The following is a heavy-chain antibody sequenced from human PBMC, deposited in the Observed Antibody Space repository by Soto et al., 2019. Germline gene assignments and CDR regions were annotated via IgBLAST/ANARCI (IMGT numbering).Heavy chain of an antibody. Sequence: ASVKVSCKASGYTFTSYDINWVRQATGQGLEWMGWMNPNSGNTGYAQKFQGRVTMTRNTSISTAYMELSSLRSEYTAVYYCARVASGGYDFWSGYYMDDYYYMDVWG. CDR1: GYTFTSYD. J-gene: IGHJ6*03. D-gene: IGHD3-3*01. V-gene: IGHV1-8*01. CDR2: MNPNSGNT. CDR3: ARVASGGYDFWSGYYMDDYYYMDV.